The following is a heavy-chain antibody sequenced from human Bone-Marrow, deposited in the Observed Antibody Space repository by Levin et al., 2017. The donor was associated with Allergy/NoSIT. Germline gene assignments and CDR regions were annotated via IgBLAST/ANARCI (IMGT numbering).Heavy chain of an antibody. J-gene: IGHJ6*02. CDR3: ARVRGSDVSTANYYYYGMDV. Sequence: GGSLRLSCVASGFTFPDYYMGWVRQAPGKGLEWISYTRSRGSTVYYADSVKGRFTVSRDNAENTLYVQMNSLRAEYTAGSYCARVRGSDVSTANYYYYGMDVWGQGTTVVVS. D-gene: IGHD3-10*01. CDR1: GFTFPDYY. V-gene: IGHV3-11*01. CDR2: TRSRGSTV.